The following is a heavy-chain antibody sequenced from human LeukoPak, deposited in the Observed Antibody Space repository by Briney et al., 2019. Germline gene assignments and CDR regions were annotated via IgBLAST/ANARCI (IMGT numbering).Heavy chain of an antibody. J-gene: IGHJ6*03. Sequence: GGSLRLSCSASGFTFRSYSMNWVRQAPGKGLEWVSSISSSSSYIYYADSVKGRFTISRDNAKNSLYLQMNSLRAEDTAVYYCARDTGDFDWSPYYYYYMDVWGKGTTVTISS. CDR1: GFTFRSYS. CDR3: ARDTGDFDWSPYYYYYMDV. V-gene: IGHV3-21*01. D-gene: IGHD3-9*01. CDR2: ISSSSSYI.